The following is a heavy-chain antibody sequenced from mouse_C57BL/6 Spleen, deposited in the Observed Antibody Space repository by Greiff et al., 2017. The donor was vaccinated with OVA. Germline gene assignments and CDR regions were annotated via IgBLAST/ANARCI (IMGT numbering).Heavy chain of an antibody. CDR3: AKGSYFDV. Sequence: QVQLQQSGPELVKPGASVKLSCKASGYTFTSYDINWVKQRPGKGLEWIGWIYPRDGSTKYNEKFKGKATLTVDTSSITAYMELHSLTSEDSAVYFCAKGSYFDVWGTGTTVTVSS. CDR2: IYPRDGST. V-gene: IGHV1-85*01. J-gene: IGHJ1*03. CDR1: GYTFTSYD. D-gene: IGHD3-2*02.